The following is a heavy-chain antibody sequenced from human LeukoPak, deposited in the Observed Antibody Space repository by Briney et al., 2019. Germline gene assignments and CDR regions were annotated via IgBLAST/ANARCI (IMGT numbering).Heavy chain of an antibody. Sequence: ASVKVSCKASGYTFTSYGISWVRQAPGQGLEWMGWISAYNGNTNYAQKLQGRVTMTTDTSTSTAYMELRSLRSDDTAVYYCARHAPNYYDSSGSHLPRFDYWGQGTLVTVSS. J-gene: IGHJ4*02. CDR3: ARHAPNYYDSSGSHLPRFDY. D-gene: IGHD3-22*01. V-gene: IGHV1-18*01. CDR2: ISAYNGNT. CDR1: GYTFTSYG.